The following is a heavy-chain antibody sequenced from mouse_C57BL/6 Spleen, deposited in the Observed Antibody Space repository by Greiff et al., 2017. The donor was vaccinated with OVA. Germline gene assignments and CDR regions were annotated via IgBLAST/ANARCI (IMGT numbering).Heavy chain of an antibody. Sequence: VQLQQSGAELVKPGASVKLSCKASGYTFTSYWMQWVKQRPGQGLEWIGEIDPSDSYTNYNQKFKGKATLTVDTSSSTAYMQLSSLTSEDSAVYYCARRDYDGIYFDYWGQGTTLTVSS. V-gene: IGHV1-50*01. CDR1: GYTFTSYW. J-gene: IGHJ2*01. CDR3: ARRDYDGIYFDY. CDR2: IDPSDSYT. D-gene: IGHD2-4*01.